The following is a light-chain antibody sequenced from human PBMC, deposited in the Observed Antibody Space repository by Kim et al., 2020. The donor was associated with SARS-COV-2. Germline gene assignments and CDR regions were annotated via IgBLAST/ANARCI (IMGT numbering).Light chain of an antibody. CDR3: QQPYTTPWT. J-gene: IGKJ1*01. Sequence: DIQMTQSPSSLSASVGDRVTITCRASQSISTYLNWYQQRPGKAPDLLICAASSLQSGVPSRFSGSGSGTDFTLTISSLQPEDFATYYCQQPYTTPWTFGQGTKGDIK. V-gene: IGKV1-39*01. CDR2: AAS. CDR1: QSISTY.